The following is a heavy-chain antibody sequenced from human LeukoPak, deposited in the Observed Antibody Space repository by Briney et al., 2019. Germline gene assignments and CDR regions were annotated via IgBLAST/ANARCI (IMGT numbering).Heavy chain of an antibody. D-gene: IGHD2-21*02. J-gene: IGHJ4*02. CDR2: ISFSAGTT. V-gene: IGHV3-23*01. Sequence: GGSLRLSCEASEITLSSYGVSWVRQAPGKGLEWLAAISFSAGTTYYADSVKGRFTISRDTSKNTLYLQLSSLRAEDTAVYYCAKISWDSGGDRENFWGQGTLVTVSS. CDR1: EITLSSYG. CDR3: AKISWDSGGDRENF.